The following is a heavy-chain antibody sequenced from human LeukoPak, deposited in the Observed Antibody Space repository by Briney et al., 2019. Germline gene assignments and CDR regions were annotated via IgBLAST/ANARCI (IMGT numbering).Heavy chain of an antibody. J-gene: IGHJ5*02. D-gene: IGHD6-13*01. Sequence: ASVKVSCKASGYTFTGYYMHWVRQAPGQGLEWMGRINPNSGGTNYAQKFQGRVTMTRDTSISTAYMELSRLRSDDTAVYYYARSLYLGIAAAGPYNWFDPWGQGTLVTVSS. CDR2: INPNSGGT. CDR3: ARSLYLGIAAAGPYNWFDP. V-gene: IGHV1-2*06. CDR1: GYTFTGYY.